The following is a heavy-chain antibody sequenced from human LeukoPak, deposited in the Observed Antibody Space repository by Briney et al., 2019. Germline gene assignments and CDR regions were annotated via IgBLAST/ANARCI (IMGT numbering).Heavy chain of an antibody. V-gene: IGHV3-33*01. J-gene: IGHJ3*02. CDR1: GFTFSSYG. Sequence: GGSLRLSCAASGFTFSSYGMHWVRQAPGKGLEWVAVIWYDGSNKYYADSVKGRFTISRDNSKNTLYLQMNSLGAEDTAVYYCARKVVGGPVGAFDIWGQGTMVTVSS. CDR2: IWYDGSNK. CDR3: ARKVVGGPVGAFDI. D-gene: IGHD2-15*01.